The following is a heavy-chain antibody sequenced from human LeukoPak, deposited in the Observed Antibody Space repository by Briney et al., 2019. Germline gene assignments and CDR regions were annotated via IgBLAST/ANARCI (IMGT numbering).Heavy chain of an antibody. Sequence: GGSLRLSCAASGFTFSSYGMSWVRQAPGKGLEWVSAISGSGGSTYYADSVKGRFTISRDNSKNTLYLQMSSLRAEDTAVYYCLATYYGLGSGPENHEDVWGKGTTVTVSS. J-gene: IGHJ6*03. CDR3: LATYYGLGSGPENHEDV. D-gene: IGHD3-10*01. CDR2: ISGSGGST. V-gene: IGHV3-23*01. CDR1: GFTFSSYG.